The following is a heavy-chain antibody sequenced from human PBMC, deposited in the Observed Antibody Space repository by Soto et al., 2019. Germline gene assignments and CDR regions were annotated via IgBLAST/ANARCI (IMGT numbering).Heavy chain of an antibody. V-gene: IGHV3-23*01. CDR2: ISGSGGST. CDR1: GFTFSSYA. CDR3: AIDGFDLFRYFDWLNPSPPLVDY. J-gene: IGHJ4*02. D-gene: IGHD3-9*01. Sequence: PGGSLRLSCAASGFTFSSYAMSWVRQAPGKGLEWVSAISGSGGSTYYADSVKGRFTISRDNSKNTLYLQMNSLRAEDTVVYYCAIDGFDLFRYFDWLNPSPPLVDYWGQGTLVTVSS.